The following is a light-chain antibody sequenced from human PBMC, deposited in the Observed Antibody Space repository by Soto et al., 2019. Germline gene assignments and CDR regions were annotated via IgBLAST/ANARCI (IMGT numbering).Light chain of an antibody. Sequence: QSALTQPASVSGSPGQSITIPCTGTSSDVGGYNYVSWYQHHPGKAPKLIIYDVTNRPSGVSNRFSGSKSGNTASLTISGLQAEDEADYYCSSYTTSSTYVFGTGTKVTVL. CDR3: SSYTTSSTYV. J-gene: IGLJ1*01. CDR1: SSDVGGYNY. CDR2: DVT. V-gene: IGLV2-14*01.